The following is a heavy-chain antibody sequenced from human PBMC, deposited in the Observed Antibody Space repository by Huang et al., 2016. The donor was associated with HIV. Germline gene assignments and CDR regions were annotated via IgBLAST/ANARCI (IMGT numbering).Heavy chain of an antibody. CDR3: ARELNSAWYSMDY. D-gene: IGHD6-19*01. CDR2: IDTSGTYI. J-gene: IGHJ4*02. V-gene: IGHV3-21*02. CDR1: GFVFTSYN. Sequence: DVQLVESGGGLVKPGGSLRLSFGASGFVFTSYNMDWVRPSPGRALEWGSSIDTSGTYIYYADSVKGRFTISRDNAKKSLYLQMDSLRAEDTAVYYCARELNSAWYSMDYWGQGTLVTVSS.